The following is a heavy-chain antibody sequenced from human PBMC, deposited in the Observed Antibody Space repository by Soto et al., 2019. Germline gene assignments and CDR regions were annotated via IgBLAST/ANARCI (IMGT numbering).Heavy chain of an antibody. CDR1: GYTFTSYA. V-gene: IGHV1-3*01. CDR3: ARDGVVGGSQGGVDYYYYYGMDV. J-gene: IGHJ6*02. CDR2: INAGNGNT. Sequence: GASVKVSCKASGYTFTSYAMHWVRQAPGQRLEWMGWINAGNGNTKYSQKFQGRVTITRDTSASTAYMELSSLRSEDTAVYYCARDGVVGGSQGGVDYYYYYGMDVWGQGTTVTVSS. D-gene: IGHD1-26*01.